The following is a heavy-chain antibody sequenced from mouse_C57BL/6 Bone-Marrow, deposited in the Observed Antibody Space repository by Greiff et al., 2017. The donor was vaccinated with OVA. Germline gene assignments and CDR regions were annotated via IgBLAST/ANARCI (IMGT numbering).Heavy chain of an antibody. CDR2: INPSTGGT. V-gene: IGHV1-42*01. Sequence: VQLQQSGPELVKPGASVKISCKASGYSFTGYYMNWVKQSPEKSLEWIGEINPSTGGTTYNQKFKAKATLTVDKSSSTAYMQLKSLTSEDSAVYYCARWGLLRLFAYWGQGTLVTVSA. D-gene: IGHD2-3*01. CDR3: ARWGLLRLFAY. J-gene: IGHJ3*01. CDR1: GYSFTGYY.